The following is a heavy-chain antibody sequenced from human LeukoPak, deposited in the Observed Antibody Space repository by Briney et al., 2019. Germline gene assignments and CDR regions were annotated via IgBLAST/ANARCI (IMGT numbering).Heavy chain of an antibody. D-gene: IGHD2-15*01. J-gene: IGHJ5*02. V-gene: IGHV3-7*05. CDR1: GFTFNSYW. CDR2: IKEDGSEE. Sequence: PGGSLRLSCAASGFTFNSYWMSWVRQAPGKGLEWVANIKEDGSEEYYVDSVKGRFTISRDNAKNSLNLQMNSLRAEDTAVYYCARGRAAFTPSWGQGTLVTASS. CDR3: ARGRAAFTPS.